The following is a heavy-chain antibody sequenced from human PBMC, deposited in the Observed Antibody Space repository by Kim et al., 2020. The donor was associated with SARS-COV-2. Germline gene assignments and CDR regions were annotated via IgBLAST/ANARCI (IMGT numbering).Heavy chain of an antibody. Sequence: RVTISVDTSKNQFSLKLSSVTAADTAVYYCARDLIAAAGPTSYYYYGMDVWGQGTTVTVSS. J-gene: IGHJ6*02. CDR3: ARDLIAAAGPTSYYYYGMDV. V-gene: IGHV4-31*02. D-gene: IGHD6-13*01.